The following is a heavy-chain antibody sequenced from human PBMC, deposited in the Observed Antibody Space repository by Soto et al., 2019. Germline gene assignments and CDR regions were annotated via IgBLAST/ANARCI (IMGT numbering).Heavy chain of an antibody. Sequence: GESLKISCKGSGYSFTSYWISWVRQMPGKGLEWMGRIDPSDSYTNYSPSFQGHVTISADKSISTAYLQWSSLKASDTAMYYCARGSSSHNYYYYYYGMDVWGQGTTVTVSS. D-gene: IGHD6-6*01. V-gene: IGHV5-10-1*01. CDR1: GYSFTSYW. CDR2: IDPSDSYT. J-gene: IGHJ6*02. CDR3: ARGSSSHNYYYYYYGMDV.